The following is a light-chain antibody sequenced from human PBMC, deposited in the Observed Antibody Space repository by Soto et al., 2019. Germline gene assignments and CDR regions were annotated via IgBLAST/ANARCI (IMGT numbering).Light chain of an antibody. J-gene: IGLJ1*01. V-gene: IGLV2-14*01. Sequence: QPALTQPASVSGSPGQSSTISCTRTSSDVGGYNYVSWYQQHPGKAPKLMIYDVSNRPSGVSNRFSGSKSGNTASLTISGLQAEDEADYYCSSYTSSSTLYVFGTGTKVTVL. CDR2: DVS. CDR3: SSYTSSSTLYV. CDR1: SSDVGGYNY.